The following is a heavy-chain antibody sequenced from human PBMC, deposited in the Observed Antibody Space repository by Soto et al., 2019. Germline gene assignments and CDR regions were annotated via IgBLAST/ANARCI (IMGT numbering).Heavy chain of an antibody. D-gene: IGHD2-15*01. V-gene: IGHV1-69*01. Sequence: QVQLVQSGAEVKKPGSSVKVSCKASGGTFSSYAISWVRQAPGQGLEWMGGIIPIFGTANYAQKFQGRVTITADESTSTAYMELSSLRSEDTAVYYCASPPHCSGGSCYCPRAEYFQHWGQGTLVTVSS. CDR2: IIPIFGTA. CDR1: GGTFSSYA. CDR3: ASPPHCSGGSCYCPRAEYFQH. J-gene: IGHJ1*01.